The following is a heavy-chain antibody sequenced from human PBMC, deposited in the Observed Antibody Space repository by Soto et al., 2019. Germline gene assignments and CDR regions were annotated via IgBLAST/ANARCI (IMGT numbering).Heavy chain of an antibody. D-gene: IGHD2-21*02. CDR1: VFSLISYG. CDR2: IWYDGSNK. CDR3: ETGFCRGDPHLFHAFDL. J-gene: IGHJ3*01. Sequence: GWSXRLSGSGSVFSLISYGMGGFGHAPGKGLEWVAVIWYDGSNKYYADSVTGRFTISRDNSKNKLYLQMPRMSDEDPDVYYCETGFCRGDPHLFHAFDLRGPGTMVT. V-gene: IGHV3-33*01.